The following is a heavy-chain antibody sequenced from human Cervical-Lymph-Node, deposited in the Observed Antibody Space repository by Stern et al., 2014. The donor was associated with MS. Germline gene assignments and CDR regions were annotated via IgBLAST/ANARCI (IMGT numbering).Heavy chain of an antibody. CDR3: ARGGGLVGYFDY. J-gene: IGHJ4*02. CDR2: ITPVFGTT. CDR1: GDTFSSYA. Sequence: QLVESGAEVKKPGSSVKVSCKASGDTFSSYAINWVRQVPGQGLEWMGGITPVFGTTNYAQKFQGRVTITADKSTNTAYMELMTLRSEDTAVYYCARGGGLVGYFDYWGQGTLVSVSS. D-gene: IGHD1-26*01. V-gene: IGHV1-69*06.